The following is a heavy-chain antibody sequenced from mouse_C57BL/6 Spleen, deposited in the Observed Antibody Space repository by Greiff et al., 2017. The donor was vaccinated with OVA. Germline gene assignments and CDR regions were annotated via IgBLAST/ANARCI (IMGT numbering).Heavy chain of an antibody. V-gene: IGHV8-8*01. Sequence: QVQLKESGPGILQPSQTLSLTCSFSGFSLSTFGMGVGWIRQPSGKGLEWLAHIWWDDDKYYNPALKSRLTISKDTSKNQVFLKIANVDTADTATYYCARIFVDGVYYYAMDYWGQGTSVTVSS. CDR3: ARIFVDGVYYYAMDY. D-gene: IGHD2-3*01. CDR2: IWWDDDK. CDR1: GFSLSTFGMG. J-gene: IGHJ4*01.